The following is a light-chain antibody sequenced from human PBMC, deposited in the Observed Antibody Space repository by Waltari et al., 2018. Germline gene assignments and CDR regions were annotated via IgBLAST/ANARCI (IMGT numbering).Light chain of an antibody. V-gene: IGLV1-40*01. CDR2: NDT. CDR1: STNIGTGYH. Sequence: QTVLTQPPSVSGAPGQRVTISCTGSSTNIGTGYHVHWYQHLPGTAPKLLIFNDTNRPSGVPDRFSGSKSGSSASLAITGLQSEDEADYYCQSYDSSVNGFYVFGTGTRVTVL. CDR3: QSYDSSVNGFYV. J-gene: IGLJ1*01.